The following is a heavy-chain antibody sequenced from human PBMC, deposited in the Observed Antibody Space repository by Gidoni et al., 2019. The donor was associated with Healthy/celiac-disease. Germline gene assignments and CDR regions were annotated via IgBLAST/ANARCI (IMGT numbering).Heavy chain of an antibody. Sequence: QVQLVQSGAEVKKPGASVKVSCKASGYTFTGYYMHWVRQAPGQGLEWRGWINPNSGGTNYAQKFQGRVTMTRYTSISTAYMELSRLRSDDTAVYYCARSKVPAAILVGRGHDAFDIWGQGTMVTVSS. CDR1: GYTFTGYY. CDR3: ARSKVPAAILVGRGHDAFDI. CDR2: INPNSGGT. D-gene: IGHD2-2*01. J-gene: IGHJ3*02. V-gene: IGHV1-2*02.